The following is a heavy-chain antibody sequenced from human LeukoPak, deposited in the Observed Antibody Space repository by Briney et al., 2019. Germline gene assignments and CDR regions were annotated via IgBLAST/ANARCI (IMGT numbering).Heavy chain of an antibody. CDR2: ISWNSGSI. CDR1: GFTFDDYA. CDR3: AKGVYQPLLDAFDI. V-gene: IGHV3-9*03. Sequence: PGRSLRLSCAASGFTFDDYAMHWVRQAPGKGLEWVSGISWNSGSIGYADSVKGRFTISRDNAKNSLYLQMNSLRAEDMALYYCAKGVYQPLLDAFDIWGQGTMVTVSS. D-gene: IGHD2-2*01. J-gene: IGHJ3*02.